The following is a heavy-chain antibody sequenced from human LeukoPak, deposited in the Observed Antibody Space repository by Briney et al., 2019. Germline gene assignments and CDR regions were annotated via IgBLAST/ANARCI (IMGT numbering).Heavy chain of an antibody. J-gene: IGHJ4*02. Sequence: ASVKVSCKASGYTFTSYDINWVRQATGQELEWMGWMNPNSGNTGYAQKFQGRVTMTRNTSISTAYMELSSLISEDTAVYYCARARIRCSGGSCYSNRFDYWGQGTLVTVSS. CDR1: GYTFTSYD. D-gene: IGHD2-15*01. V-gene: IGHV1-8*01. CDR3: ARARIRCSGGSCYSNRFDY. CDR2: MNPNSGNT.